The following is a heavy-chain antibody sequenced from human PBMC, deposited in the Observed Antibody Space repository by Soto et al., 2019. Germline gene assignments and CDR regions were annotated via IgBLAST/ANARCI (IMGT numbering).Heavy chain of an antibody. V-gene: IGHV1-18*01. Sequence: ASVKVSCKASGYTFFTYDISWVRQAPGQGLEWMGWISTYGGDTKYAQKFQGRVTMTTDTSTTTAYLELRSLRSDDTAVYYCARHHGPTTSENWFDPWGQGTLVTVS. CDR3: ARHHGPTTSENWFDP. D-gene: IGHD5-12*01. J-gene: IGHJ5*02. CDR1: GYTFFTYD. CDR2: ISTYGGDT.